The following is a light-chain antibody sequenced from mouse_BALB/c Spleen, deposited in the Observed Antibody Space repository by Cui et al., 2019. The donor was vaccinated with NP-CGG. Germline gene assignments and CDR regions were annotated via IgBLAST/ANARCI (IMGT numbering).Light chain of an antibody. V-gene: IGLV1*01. CDR1: TGAVIISNY. J-gene: IGLJ1*01. Sequence: AVVTQEYALTTSPGETVTLTCRSSTGAVIISNYANWVQEKPDHLFTGLIGGTNNRAPGVPARFSGSLIGDKAALTITGAQTEDEAIYFCALWYSNHWVFGGGTKLTVL. CDR3: ALWYSNHWV. CDR2: GTN.